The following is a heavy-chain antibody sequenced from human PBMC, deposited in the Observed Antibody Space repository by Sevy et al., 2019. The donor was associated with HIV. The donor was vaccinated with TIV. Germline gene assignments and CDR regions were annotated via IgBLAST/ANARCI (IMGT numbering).Heavy chain of an antibody. J-gene: IGHJ6*02. Sequence: GESLKISCAASGFTFSSYAMHWVRQAPGKGLEWVAVISYDGSNKYYADSVKGRFTISRDNSKNTLYLQMNSLRAEDTAVYYCARDLVRLADYYYYGMDVWGQGTTVTVSS. D-gene: IGHD1-1*01. CDR1: GFTFSSYA. V-gene: IGHV3-30-3*01. CDR3: ARDLVRLADYYYYGMDV. CDR2: ISYDGSNK.